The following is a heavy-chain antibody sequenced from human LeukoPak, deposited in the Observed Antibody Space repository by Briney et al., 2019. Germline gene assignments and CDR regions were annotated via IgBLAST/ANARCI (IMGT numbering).Heavy chain of an antibody. D-gene: IGHD3-22*01. Sequence: GGALRLSCADSGFTLRNYWKHWVRQAPGEGLVWVSLTNTDGSNTNYADSVKGRFTISRDNAKNTLYLQMNSLGAEDPARYYCAKSEVYYFDTSGGFDYWGQGTLVTVAS. V-gene: IGHV3-74*01. CDR1: GFTLRNYW. J-gene: IGHJ4*02. CDR2: TNTDGSNT. CDR3: AKSEVYYFDTSGGFDY.